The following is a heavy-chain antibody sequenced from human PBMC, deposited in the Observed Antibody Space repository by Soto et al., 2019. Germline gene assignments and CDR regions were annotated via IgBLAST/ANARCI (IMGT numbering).Heavy chain of an antibody. J-gene: IGHJ4*02. D-gene: IGHD6-6*01. CDR2: ISGSDDST. CDR3: AKRSSSSTFAY. V-gene: IGHV3-23*01. Sequence: EVQLLESGGGLVQPGESLRLSCAASGFTFSSYAMSWVRQAPGKGLEWVSVISGSDDSTYYADSVKGRFTISRDNSKNALYLQMSSLRAEDTAVDYCAKRSSSSTFAYWGQGTLVTVSS. CDR1: GFTFSSYA.